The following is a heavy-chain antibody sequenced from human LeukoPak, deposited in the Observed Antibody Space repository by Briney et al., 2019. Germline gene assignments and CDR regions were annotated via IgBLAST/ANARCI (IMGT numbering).Heavy chain of an antibody. CDR3: AKTHYYDSSGYFYAFDI. CDR1: GFTFSSYA. Sequence: PGGSLRLSCAASGFTFSSYAMSWVRQAPGKGLEWVSAISGSGGSTYYADPVKGRFTISRDNSKNTLYLQMNSLRAEDTAVYYCAKTHYYDSSGYFYAFDIWGQGTMVTVSS. CDR2: ISGSGGST. D-gene: IGHD3-22*01. V-gene: IGHV3-23*01. J-gene: IGHJ3*02.